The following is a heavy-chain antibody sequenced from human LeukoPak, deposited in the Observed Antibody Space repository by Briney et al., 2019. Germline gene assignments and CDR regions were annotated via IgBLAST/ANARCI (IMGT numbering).Heavy chain of an antibody. D-gene: IGHD5-24*01. Sequence: SETLSLTCTVSGGSISSYYWSWIRQPPGKGLEWIGYIYYSGSTNYNPSLKSRVTISVDTSKNQFSLKLSSVTAADTAVYYCARERVWRWLPGDTRGFDYWGQGTLVTVSS. CDR3: ARERVWRWLPGDTRGFDY. CDR2: IYYSGST. V-gene: IGHV4-59*01. J-gene: IGHJ4*02. CDR1: GGSISSYY.